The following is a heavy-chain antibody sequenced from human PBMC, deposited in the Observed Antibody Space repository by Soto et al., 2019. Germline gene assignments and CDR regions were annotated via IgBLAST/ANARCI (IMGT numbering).Heavy chain of an antibody. Sequence: QVQLVQFGAEVKKPGASVKVSCKASGYTFTSYDINWVRQATGQGLEWMGWMNPTSGNTGYAQTFQGRVTMTRNTSRSTAYMELSSLRSEDTAVYYCARGINYYASGDDAFDIWGQGTMVTVSS. J-gene: IGHJ3*02. CDR2: MNPTSGNT. CDR3: ARGINYYASGDDAFDI. CDR1: GYTFTSYD. V-gene: IGHV1-8*01. D-gene: IGHD3-10*01.